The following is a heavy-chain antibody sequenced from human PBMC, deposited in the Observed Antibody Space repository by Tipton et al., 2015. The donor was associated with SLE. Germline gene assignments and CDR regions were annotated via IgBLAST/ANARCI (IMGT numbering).Heavy chain of an antibody. CDR2: IYSGGSI. CDR3: ARQDYGGTLGY. D-gene: IGHD4-23*01. J-gene: IGHJ4*02. Sequence: SLRLSCAASGFTVSSNYMSWVRQAPGKGLEWVSVIYSGGSIYYADSVKGRFTISRDNSKNTLYLQMNSLRAEDTAVYYCARQDYGGTLGYWGQGTLVTVSS. CDR1: GFTVSSNY. V-gene: IGHV3-66*02.